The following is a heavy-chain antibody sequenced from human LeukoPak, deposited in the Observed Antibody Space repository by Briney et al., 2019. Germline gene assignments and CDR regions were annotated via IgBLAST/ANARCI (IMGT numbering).Heavy chain of an antibody. J-gene: IGHJ4*02. CDR1: GFTFSSYG. V-gene: IGHV3-33*01. Sequence: PGGSLRLSCAASGFTFSSYGMHWVRQAPGKGLEWVAVIWYDGSNKYYADSVKGRFTISRGNSKNTLYLQMNSLRAEDTAVYYCAMDTAMVTLGYWGQGTLVTVSS. CDR2: IWYDGSNK. D-gene: IGHD5-18*01. CDR3: AMDTAMVTLGY.